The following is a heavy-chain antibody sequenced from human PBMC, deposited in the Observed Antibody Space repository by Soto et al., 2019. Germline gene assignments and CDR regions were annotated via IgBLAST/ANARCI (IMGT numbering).Heavy chain of an antibody. D-gene: IGHD4-17*01. CDR2: IRSKTDGGTT. V-gene: IGHV3-15*01. J-gene: IGHJ4*02. CDR3: PTGVGGTVSPGDPPDY. Sequence: EVQLVESGGDLVKPGGSLRLSCAASGFSFSYAWMSWVRQAPGKGLEWIGHIRSKTDGGTTDYAAPVKGRFTISRDDSKSTLYLKVNGLKPEDTPVYYCPTGVGGTVSPGDPPDYGGQGTLVPFSS. CDR1: GFSFSYAW.